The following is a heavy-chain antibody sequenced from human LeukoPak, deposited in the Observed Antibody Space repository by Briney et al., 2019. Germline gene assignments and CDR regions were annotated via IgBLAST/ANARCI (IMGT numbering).Heavy chain of an antibody. CDR1: GGSFSGYY. Sequence: SETLSLTCAVYGGSFSGYYWSWIRQPPGKGLEWIGEINHSGSTNYNPSLKSRVTISVDTSKNQFSLKLSSVTAADTAVYYCARGSPGKGVVVPAAIWFDSWGQGTLVTVSS. J-gene: IGHJ5*01. V-gene: IGHV4-34*01. CDR3: ARGSPGKGVVVPAAIWFDS. D-gene: IGHD2-2*01. CDR2: INHSGST.